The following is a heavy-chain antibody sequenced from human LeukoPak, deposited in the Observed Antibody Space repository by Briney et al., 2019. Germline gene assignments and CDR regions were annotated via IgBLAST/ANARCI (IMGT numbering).Heavy chain of an antibody. Sequence: GGSLRLSCAASGFTFSDYYMSWIRQAPGKGLEWVSYISSSGSTIYYADSVKGRFTISRDNAKNSLYLQMNSLRAEDTAVYYCARDLGWNTFEVRFDPRGQGTLVTVSS. J-gene: IGHJ5*02. V-gene: IGHV3-11*01. CDR3: ARDLGWNTFEVRFDP. CDR1: GFTFSDYY. D-gene: IGHD1-1*01. CDR2: ISSSGSTI.